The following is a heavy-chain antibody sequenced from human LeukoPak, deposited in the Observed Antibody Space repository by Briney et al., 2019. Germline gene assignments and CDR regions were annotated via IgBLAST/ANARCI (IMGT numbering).Heavy chain of an antibody. CDR3: AGAYCSGGSCYLQYYYYYGMDV. D-gene: IGHD2-15*01. Sequence: GGSLRLSCAASGFTVSSNYTSWVRQAPGKGLEWVSVIYSGGSTYYADSVKGRFTISRDNSKNTRYLQMNGLRAEDTAVYYCAGAYCSGGSCYLQYYYYYGMDVWGQGTTVTVSS. CDR2: IYSGGST. J-gene: IGHJ6*02. V-gene: IGHV3-53*05. CDR1: GFTVSSNY.